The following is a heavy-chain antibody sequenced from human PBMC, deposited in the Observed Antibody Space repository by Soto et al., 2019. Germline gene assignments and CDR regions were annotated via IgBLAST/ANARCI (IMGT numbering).Heavy chain of an antibody. Sequence: QVQLVQSGAEVKKPGASVKVYCKASGYTFTGYYMHWVRQAPGQGLEWMGWINPNSGGTNYAQKLQGWVTMTRDTSISTAYMVLSRRRSDDMDVYYWARGWLCSGGSCCSMDRSYYYMDFCGKGTTVTVSS. D-gene: IGHD2-15*01. CDR1: GYTFTGYY. V-gene: IGHV1-2*04. CDR2: INPNSGGT. CDR3: ARGWLCSGGSCCSMDRSYYYMDF. J-gene: IGHJ6*03.